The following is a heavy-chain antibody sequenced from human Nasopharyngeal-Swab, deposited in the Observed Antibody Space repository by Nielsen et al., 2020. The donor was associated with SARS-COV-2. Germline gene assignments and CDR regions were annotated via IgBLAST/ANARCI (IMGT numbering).Heavy chain of an antibody. CDR1: GGSISSYS. V-gene: IGHV4-59*01. J-gene: IGHJ4*02. CDR3: ARTTTTTPFDS. CDR2: VVYSGRT. Sequence: SETLSLTCTVSGGSISSYSWSWIRQPLGKGLEWIGYVVYSGRTNYNPSLKSRVTISVDTSKDQFSLKLNSVTAADTAMYFCARTTTTTPFDSWGQGTLVAVSS. D-gene: IGHD1-1*01.